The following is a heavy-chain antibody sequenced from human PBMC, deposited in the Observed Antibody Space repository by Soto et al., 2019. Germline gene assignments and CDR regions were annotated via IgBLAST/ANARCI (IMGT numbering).Heavy chain of an antibody. D-gene: IGHD3-3*01. CDR3: ARDEASLEWLLYGFDY. CDR2: INAGNGNT. Sequence: ASVVSCKASGYTFTSYAMHWVRQAPGQRLEWMGWINAGNGNTKYSQKFQGRVTITRDTSASTAYMELSSLRSEDTAVYYCARDEASLEWLLYGFDYWGQGTLVTVSS. J-gene: IGHJ4*02. CDR1: GYTFTSYA. V-gene: IGHV1-3*01.